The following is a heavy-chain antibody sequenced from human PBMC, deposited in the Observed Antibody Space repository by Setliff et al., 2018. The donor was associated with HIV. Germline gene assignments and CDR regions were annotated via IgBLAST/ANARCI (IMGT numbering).Heavy chain of an antibody. D-gene: IGHD6-13*01. CDR2: FYYSGNT. V-gene: IGHV4-39*01. Sequence: SETLSLTCTVSGGSISTTSYYWGWVRQPPGKGLEWIGSFYYSGNTYYNPSLKSRVTVSVDTSKSQFSLKLTSMTAADTAVYYCARQRAYNSKRFRSDYFDFWGQGTLVTVS. CDR3: ARQRAYNSKRFRSDYFDF. J-gene: IGHJ4*02. CDR1: GGSISTTSYY.